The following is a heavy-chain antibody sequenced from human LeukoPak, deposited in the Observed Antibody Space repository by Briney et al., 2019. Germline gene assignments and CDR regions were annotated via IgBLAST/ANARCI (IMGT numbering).Heavy chain of an antibody. D-gene: IGHD3-22*01. CDR1: GGSISSYY. CDR3: ARGAYDSSGYYVDY. CDR2: IYYSGST. J-gene: IGHJ4*02. Sequence: PSETLSLTCTVSGGSISSYYWSWIRQPLGKGLEWIGYIYYSGSTNYNPSLKSRVTISVDTSKNQFSLKLSSVTAADTAVYYCARGAYDSSGYYVDYWGQGTLVTVSS. V-gene: IGHV4-59*01.